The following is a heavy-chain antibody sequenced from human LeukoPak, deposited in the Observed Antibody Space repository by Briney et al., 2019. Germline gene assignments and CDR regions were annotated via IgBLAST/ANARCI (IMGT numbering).Heavy chain of an antibody. J-gene: IGHJ4*02. V-gene: IGHV3-23*01. Sequence: RGSLRLSCAASGFTFSSYATSWVRQAPGKGLEWVSAISGSGGSTYYADSVKGRFTISRDNSKNTLYLQMNSLRAEDTAVYYCAKERDSRGYFDYWGQGTLVTVSS. CDR2: ISGSGGST. D-gene: IGHD6-19*01. CDR3: AKERDSRGYFDY. CDR1: GFTFSSYA.